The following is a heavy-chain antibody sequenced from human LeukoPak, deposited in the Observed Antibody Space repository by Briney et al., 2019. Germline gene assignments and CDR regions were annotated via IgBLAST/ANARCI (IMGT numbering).Heavy chain of an antibody. Sequence: GASVKVSCKASGYTFTSYGISWVRQAPGQGLEWMGWISAYNGNTNYAQKLQGRVTMTTDTSTSTAYMELRSLRSDDTAVYYCARAGQWILTGYDAFDIWGQGTMVTVSS. J-gene: IGHJ3*02. V-gene: IGHV1-18*01. CDR1: GYTFTSYG. D-gene: IGHD3-9*01. CDR3: ARAGQWILTGYDAFDI. CDR2: ISAYNGNT.